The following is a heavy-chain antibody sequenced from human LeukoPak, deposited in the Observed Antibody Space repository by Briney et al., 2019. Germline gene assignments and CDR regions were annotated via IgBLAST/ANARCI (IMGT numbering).Heavy chain of an antibody. CDR3: ARDLMGYYDSSGYYSPFGY. Sequence: PSETLSLTXAIYGGSFSGYYWSWIRQPPGKGLEWIGEINHSGSTNYNPSLKSRVTISVDTSKNQFSLKLSSVTAADTAVYYCARDLMGYYDSSGYYSPFGYWGQGTLVTVSS. D-gene: IGHD3-22*01. V-gene: IGHV4-34*01. CDR2: INHSGST. J-gene: IGHJ4*02. CDR1: GGSFSGYY.